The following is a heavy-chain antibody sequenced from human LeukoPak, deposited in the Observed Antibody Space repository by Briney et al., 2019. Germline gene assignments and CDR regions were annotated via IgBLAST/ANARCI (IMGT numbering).Heavy chain of an antibody. D-gene: IGHD3-10*01. J-gene: IGHJ4*02. CDR3: ARGSAVEVRGVIKGRFDY. CDR2: IYTSGST. V-gene: IGHV4-4*07. Sequence: SETLSLTCTVSGGSISSYYWSWIRQPAGKGLEWIGRIYTSGSTNYNPSLKSRVTMSVDTSKNQFSLKLSSVTAADTAVYYCARGSAVEVRGVIKGRFDYWGQGTLVTVSS. CDR1: GGSISSYY.